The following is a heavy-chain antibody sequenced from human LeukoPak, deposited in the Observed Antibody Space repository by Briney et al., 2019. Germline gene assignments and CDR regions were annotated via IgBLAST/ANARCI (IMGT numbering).Heavy chain of an antibody. D-gene: IGHD3-22*01. CDR3: ARHYDSSGYYPFDY. CDR1: GGSISSYY. CDR2: IYYSGST. Sequence: SETLSLTCTVYGGSISSYYWSWIRQPPGKGLEWIGYIYYSGSTNYNPSLKSRVTISVDTSKNQFSLKLSSVTAADTAVYYCARHYDSSGYYPFDYWGQGTLVTVSS. V-gene: IGHV4-59*08. J-gene: IGHJ4*02.